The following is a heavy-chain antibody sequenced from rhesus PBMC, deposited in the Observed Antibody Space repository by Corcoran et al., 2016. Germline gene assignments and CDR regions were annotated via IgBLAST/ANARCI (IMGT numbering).Heavy chain of an antibody. J-gene: IGHJ6*01. D-gene: IGHD3-3*01. V-gene: IGHV1-198*02. CDR3: ARSLPVLQFLDWLLSYGLDS. CDR2: IIPLVGIT. Sequence: QVQLVQSGAEVKKPGASVKVSCKASGFTFGSYAINWVRQAPGQGLEWMGVIIPLVGITNYAEKFPGRVTITADTSTSTAYMELSSLRSEDTAVYYCARSLPVLQFLDWLLSYGLDSWGQGVVVTVSS. CDR1: GFTFGSYA.